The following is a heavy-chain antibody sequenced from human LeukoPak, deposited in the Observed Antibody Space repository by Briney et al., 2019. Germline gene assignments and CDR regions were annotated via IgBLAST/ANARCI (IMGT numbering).Heavy chain of an antibody. Sequence: GESLKISCKGSGYSFTNYWIGWVRQMPGKGLEWMGIIYAGDSDTRYSPSFQGQVTISADKSIYTAYLQWSSLKASDTAMYYCARQGMGGYCSSTTCYFDGFDIWGQGTMVTVSS. CDR3: ARQGMGGYCSSTTCYFDGFDI. CDR1: GYSFTNYW. J-gene: IGHJ3*02. D-gene: IGHD2-2*01. V-gene: IGHV5-51*01. CDR2: IYAGDSDT.